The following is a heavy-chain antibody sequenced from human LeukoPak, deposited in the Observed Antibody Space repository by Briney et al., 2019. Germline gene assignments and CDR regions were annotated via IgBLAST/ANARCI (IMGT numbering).Heavy chain of an antibody. CDR2: INHSGST. Sequence: SETLSLTCAVYGGSFSGYYWSWIRQPPGKGLEWIGEINHSGSTNYNPSLKSRATISVDTSENQFSLKLSSVTAADTAVYYCARGVGYSSYPFDYWGQGTLVTVSS. CDR1: GGSFSGYY. J-gene: IGHJ4*02. D-gene: IGHD6-13*01. CDR3: ARGVGYSSYPFDY. V-gene: IGHV4-34*01.